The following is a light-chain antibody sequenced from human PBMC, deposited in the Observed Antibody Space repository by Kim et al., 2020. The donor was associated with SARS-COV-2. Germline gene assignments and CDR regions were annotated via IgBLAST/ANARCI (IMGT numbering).Light chain of an antibody. CDR1: KLGDKY. J-gene: IGLJ2*01. CDR3: QAWDSSPAVV. V-gene: IGLV3-1*01. CDR2: QDN. Sequence: SYELTQPPSVSVSPVQTARITCSGDKLGDKYVCWYQQKSGRSPVLVIYQDNKRPSGIPERFSGSNSGNTATLTISGTQAMDEANYYCQAWDSSPAVVFGGGTQLTVL.